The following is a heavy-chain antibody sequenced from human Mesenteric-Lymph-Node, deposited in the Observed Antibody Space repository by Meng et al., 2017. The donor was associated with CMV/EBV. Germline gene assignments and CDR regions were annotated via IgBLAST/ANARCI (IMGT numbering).Heavy chain of an antibody. D-gene: IGHD2-21*01. V-gene: IGHV1-18*01. Sequence: ASVKVSCKASGYTFISYGISWVRQAPGQGLEWMGWISAYNGNTNSAQKLHGRVAMTTDTSTSTAYVELRSLRSDDTAVYYCARESRGGCLLTWGQGTLVTVSS. CDR2: ISAYNGNT. CDR3: ARESRGGCLLT. CDR1: GYTFISYG. J-gene: IGHJ5*02.